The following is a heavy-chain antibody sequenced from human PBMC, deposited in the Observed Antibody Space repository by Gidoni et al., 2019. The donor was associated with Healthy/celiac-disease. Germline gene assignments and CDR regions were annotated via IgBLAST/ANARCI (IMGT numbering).Heavy chain of an antibody. CDR2: IYRGGST. Sequence: EVQLVESGGGLIQPGGSLRLSCAASGFTVSSNYMSWVRQAPGKGLEWVSVIYRGGSTYYADSVKGRFTISRDNSKNTLYLQMNSLRAEDTAVYYCARRNRQQLAPYYYYYMDVWGKGTTVTVSS. D-gene: IGHD6-13*01. CDR3: ARRNRQQLAPYYYYYMDV. CDR1: GFTVSSNY. J-gene: IGHJ6*03. V-gene: IGHV3-53*01.